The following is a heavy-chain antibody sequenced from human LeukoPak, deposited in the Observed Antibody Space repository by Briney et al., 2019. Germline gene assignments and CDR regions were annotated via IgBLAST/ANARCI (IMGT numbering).Heavy chain of an antibody. V-gene: IGHV3-43*01. CDR3: AKEKGSYGDCYFFDF. Sequence: ESVTGRFTISRDNRKNSLYLQMNSLRSEDTAVYYCAKEKGSYGDCYFFDFWGRGTLVTVSS. J-gene: IGHJ4*02. D-gene: IGHD2-21*02.